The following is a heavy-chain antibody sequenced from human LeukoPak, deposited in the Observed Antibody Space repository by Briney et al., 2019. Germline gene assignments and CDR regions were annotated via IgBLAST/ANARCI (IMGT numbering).Heavy chain of an antibody. CDR2: MYYTGNT. V-gene: IGHV4-39*07. Sequence: PSETLSLTCTVSGGSISSRSYSWGWIRQPPGKGLEWIGSMYYTGNTDYNLSLKSRLTMSVDTSKNQFSLKLSSVTAADTAVYFCAKGYTNGVNQEVWLDPWGQGTLVTVSS. CDR3: AKGYTNGVNQEVWLDP. CDR1: GGSISSRSYS. D-gene: IGHD2-8*01. J-gene: IGHJ5*02.